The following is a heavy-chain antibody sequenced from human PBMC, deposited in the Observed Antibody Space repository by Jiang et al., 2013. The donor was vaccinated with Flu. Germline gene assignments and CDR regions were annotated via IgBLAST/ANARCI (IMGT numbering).Heavy chain of an antibody. CDR2: ISSDGSST. CDR1: GFSFSRYW. J-gene: IGHJ4*02. CDR3: ARSGQLLDAPLGY. Sequence: SLRLSCAASGFSFSRYWMHWVRQTPGKGLLWISRISSDGSSTTYADSVKGRFTISRDNTKNTLYLQMNTLTAEGTAVYYCARSGQLLDAPLGYWGQGILVTVSS. D-gene: IGHD3/OR15-3a*01. V-gene: IGHV3-74*03.